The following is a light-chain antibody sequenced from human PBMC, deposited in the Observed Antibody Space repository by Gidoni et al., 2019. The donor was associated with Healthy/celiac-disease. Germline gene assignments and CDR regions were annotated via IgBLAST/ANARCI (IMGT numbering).Light chain of an antibody. CDR2: AAS. V-gene: IGKV1-39*01. Sequence: IQLTHSPFCLSATVGDRVTITCRASQSISSYLHWYQQKPGKAPKLLINAASSLQSGVPSRLSGSGSGTDFTLTISSLEPEDVATYYCQQSYSTPITFGQGTQLEIK. CDR3: QQSYSTPIT. J-gene: IGKJ5*01. CDR1: QSISSY.